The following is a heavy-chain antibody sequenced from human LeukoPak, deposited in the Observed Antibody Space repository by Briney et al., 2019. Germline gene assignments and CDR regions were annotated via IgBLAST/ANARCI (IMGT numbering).Heavy chain of an antibody. D-gene: IGHD6-19*01. CDR1: GGSFSGYY. Sequence: SETLSLTCAVYGGSFSGYYWSWIRQPPGKGPEWIGEINHSGSTNYNPSLKSRVTISVDTSKNQFSLKLSSVTAADTAVYYCARLGQQWLVPDYWGQGTLVTVSS. V-gene: IGHV4-34*01. CDR2: INHSGST. J-gene: IGHJ4*02. CDR3: ARLGQQWLVPDY.